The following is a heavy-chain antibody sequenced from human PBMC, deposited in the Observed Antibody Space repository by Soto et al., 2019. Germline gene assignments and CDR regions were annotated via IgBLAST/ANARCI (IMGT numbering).Heavy chain of an antibody. D-gene: IGHD5-18*01. Sequence: GASVKVSCKASGGTFSSYAISWVRQAPGQGLEWMGGIIPIFGTANYAQKFQGRVTITADESTSTAYMELSSLRSEDTAVYYCARDKNSYGYFDYWGLGTLVTVSS. CDR2: IIPIFGTA. CDR3: ARDKNSYGYFDY. J-gene: IGHJ4*02. CDR1: GGTFSSYA. V-gene: IGHV1-69*13.